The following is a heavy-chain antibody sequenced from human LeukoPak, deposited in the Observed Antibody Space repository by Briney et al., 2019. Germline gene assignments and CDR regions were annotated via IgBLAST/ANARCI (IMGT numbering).Heavy chain of an antibody. CDR1: GFTFSSYA. Sequence: GGSLRLSCAASGFTFSSYAMHWVRQAPGKGLEYVSAISSNGGSTYYANSVKGRFTISRDNSKNTLYLQMNSLRAEDTAVYYCVKGYDFYFDYWGQGTLVTVSS. J-gene: IGHJ4*02. CDR2: ISSNGGST. V-gene: IGHV3-64*01. D-gene: IGHD3-3*01. CDR3: VKGYDFYFDY.